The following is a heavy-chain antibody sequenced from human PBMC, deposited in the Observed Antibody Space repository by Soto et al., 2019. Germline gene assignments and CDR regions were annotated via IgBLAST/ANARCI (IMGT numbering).Heavy chain of an antibody. CDR2: INPSGGST. CDR3: AREQRAGFDY. Sequence: ASVKVPCKASGYTFTSYYMHWVRPAPGQGLGWMGIINPSGGSTSYAQQFQGRVTMTRDTSTSTVYMELSSLRSEDTAVYYCAREQRAGFDYWGQGTLVTVSS. CDR1: GYTFTSYY. V-gene: IGHV1-46*01. J-gene: IGHJ4*02.